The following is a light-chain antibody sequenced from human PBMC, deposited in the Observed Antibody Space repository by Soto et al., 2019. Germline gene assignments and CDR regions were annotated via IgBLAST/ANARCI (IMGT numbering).Light chain of an antibody. CDR3: QQFNSYPLT. CDR2: DAS. Sequence: AIQLTQSPSSLSASVGDRVTITCRASQGISSALAWYKQKPGKAPKLLIYDASSLESGVPSRVSGSVSGTDFTLTISILQPEDFATYYCQQFNSYPLTFGGGTKVQIK. CDR1: QGISSA. J-gene: IGKJ4*01. V-gene: IGKV1-13*02.